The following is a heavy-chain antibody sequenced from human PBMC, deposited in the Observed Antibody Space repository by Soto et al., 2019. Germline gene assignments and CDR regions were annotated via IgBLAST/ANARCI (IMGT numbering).Heavy chain of an antibody. V-gene: IGHV3-15*01. CDR3: TTDTRRISVFGVPWDS. J-gene: IGHJ4*02. D-gene: IGHD3-3*01. CDR1: GFTLNNAW. CDR2: IKSRSDGGTP. Sequence: EVQLEESGGGPVEPGGSLRLSCAASGFTLNNAWMNWVRHTPGRGLEWVGRIKSRSDGGTPDYGAPVKGRFTISRDDSLNTVYLQMNSLTAEDTGVYYCTTDTRRISVFGVPWDSWGQGTLVTVSS.